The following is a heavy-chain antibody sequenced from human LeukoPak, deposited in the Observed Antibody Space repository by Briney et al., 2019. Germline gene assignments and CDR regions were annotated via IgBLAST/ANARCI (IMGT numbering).Heavy chain of an antibody. V-gene: IGHV3-49*04. J-gene: IGHJ4*02. CDR1: GFTFGDYA. CDR2: IRSKAYGGTT. Sequence: GGSLRLSCTASGFTFGDYALSWVRQAPGKGLEWVSFIRSKAYGGTTEHAASVKGRFTISRDDSNSIAYLQMNSLKIEDTAVYYCTRDQTYYYGSGSYRYWGQGTLVTVSS. CDR3: TRDQTYYYGSGSYRY. D-gene: IGHD3-10*01.